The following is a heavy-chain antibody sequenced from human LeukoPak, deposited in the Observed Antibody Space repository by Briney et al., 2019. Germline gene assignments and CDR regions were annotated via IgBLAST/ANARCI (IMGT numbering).Heavy chain of an antibody. J-gene: IGHJ4*02. Sequence: ASVKVTCKASVYTFTGYYLQWVRQAPGQGLEWMGWINPASGDTNQAQKFQGRVTMTRDTSISTAYMELSSLRSDDTAVYYCAIDDIRIPVSGSGLGHWGQGSQVTVSS. CDR3: AIDDIRIPVSGSGLGH. CDR1: VYTFTGYY. V-gene: IGHV1-2*02. CDR2: INPASGDT. D-gene: IGHD6-19*01.